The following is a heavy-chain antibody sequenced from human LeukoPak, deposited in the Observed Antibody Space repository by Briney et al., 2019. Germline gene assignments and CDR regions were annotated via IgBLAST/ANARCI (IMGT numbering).Heavy chain of an antibody. Sequence: PSETLSLTCTVSGGSISTSNYYWGWIRQPPGKGLEWIGNIFYSGSTYYSPSLKSRVTILLDTSRNQFSLKLNSVTAADTAVYYCARGRDGYNFLNRGEYYYFDYWGQGTLVTVSS. J-gene: IGHJ4*02. CDR1: GGSISTSNYY. CDR2: IFYSGST. D-gene: IGHD5-24*01. CDR3: ARGRDGYNFLNRGEYYYFDY. V-gene: IGHV4-39*07.